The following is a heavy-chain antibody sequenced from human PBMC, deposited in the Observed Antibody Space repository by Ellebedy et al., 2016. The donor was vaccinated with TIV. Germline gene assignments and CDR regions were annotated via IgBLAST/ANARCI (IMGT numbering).Heavy chain of an antibody. J-gene: IGHJ1*01. D-gene: IGHD6-13*01. V-gene: IGHV4-30-4*08. CDR1: GGSISSGGYY. Sequence: SETLSLXXTVSGGSISSGGYYWSWIRQHPGKGLEWIGYIYYSGSTNYNPSLKSRVTISVDTSKNQFSLKLSSVTAADTAVYYCARAAAGFEYFQHWGQGTLVTVSS. CDR2: IYYSGST. CDR3: ARAAAGFEYFQH.